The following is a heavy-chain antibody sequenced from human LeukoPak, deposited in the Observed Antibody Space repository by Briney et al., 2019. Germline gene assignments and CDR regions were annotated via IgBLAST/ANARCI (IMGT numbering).Heavy chain of an antibody. CDR3: ARDYSVDH. D-gene: IGHD2-15*01. J-gene: IGHJ4*02. V-gene: IGHV3-48*01. Sequence: GGSLRLSCAASGFTFSSYSMNWVRQAPGKGLEWISYISSGSSTIYYADSVKGRLTISRDNAKNSLYLQMNSLRAEETAVYYCARDYSVDHWGQGTLVTVSS. CDR2: ISSGSSTI. CDR1: GFTFSSYS.